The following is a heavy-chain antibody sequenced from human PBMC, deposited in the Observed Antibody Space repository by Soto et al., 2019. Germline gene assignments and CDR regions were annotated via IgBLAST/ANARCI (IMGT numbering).Heavy chain of an antibody. V-gene: IGHV5-51*01. D-gene: IGHD4-17*01. J-gene: IGHJ4*02. CDR3: ARTSMNDYGDYRVFDY. CDR1: GYSFTSYW. Sequence: GESLKISCKGSGYSFTSYWIGWVRQMPGKGLEWMGIIYPGDSDTRYSPSFQGQVTISADKSISTAYLQWSSLKASDTAMYYCARTSMNDYGDYRVFDYWGQGTLDTVSS. CDR2: IYPGDSDT.